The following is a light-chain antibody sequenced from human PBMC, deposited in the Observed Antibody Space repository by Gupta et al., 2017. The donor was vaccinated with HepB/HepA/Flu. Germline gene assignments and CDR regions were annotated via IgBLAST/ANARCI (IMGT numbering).Light chain of an antibody. CDR2: DVS. J-gene: IGLJ3*02. CDR3: CSYTSSNTLV. Sequence: QSALTQAASVSGSPGQSITISCTGTSSDIGAYNYVSWYQQHPDKAPKLMIYDVSSRPSGVSNRFSGSKSGNTASLIISGLQAEDEADYYCCSYTSSNTLVFGGGTKLTVL. V-gene: IGLV2-14*03. CDR1: SSDIGAYNY.